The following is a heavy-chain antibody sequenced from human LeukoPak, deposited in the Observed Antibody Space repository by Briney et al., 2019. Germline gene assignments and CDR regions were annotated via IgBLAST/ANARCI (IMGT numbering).Heavy chain of an antibody. CDR1: GFTFSSYS. CDR2: ISSSSSTI. CDR3: ARDGVVVVAATSGGYYGMDV. J-gene: IGHJ6*02. V-gene: IGHV3-48*02. D-gene: IGHD2-15*01. Sequence: PGGSLRLSCAASGFTFSSYSMNWVRQAPGKGLEWASYISSSSSTIYYADSVKGRFTISRDNAKNSLYLQMNSLRDEDTAVYYCARDGVVVVAATSGGYYGMDVWGQGTTVTVSS.